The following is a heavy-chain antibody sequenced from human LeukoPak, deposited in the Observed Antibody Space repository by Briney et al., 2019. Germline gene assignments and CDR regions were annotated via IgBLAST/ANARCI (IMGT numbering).Heavy chain of an antibody. CDR2: INHGGST. CDR1: GGSLTSYS. Sequence: SETLSLTCVVYGGSLTSYSWSWVRQSPGKVLEWIGEINHGGSTNYNPPLKSRVTLSLDTSQNQSSLRLSSVTAADPAVFYCARVRAFRPNVARAYYYYMDVWGKGTTVTVSS. J-gene: IGHJ6*03. D-gene: IGHD5-12*01. V-gene: IGHV4-34*01. CDR3: ARVRAFRPNVARAYYYYMDV.